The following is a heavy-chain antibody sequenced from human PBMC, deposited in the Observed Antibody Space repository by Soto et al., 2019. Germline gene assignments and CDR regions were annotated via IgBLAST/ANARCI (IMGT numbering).Heavy chain of an antibody. J-gene: IGHJ4*02. CDR1: GGSISSGGYY. CDR3: ARVGTAYCGGDCYPARLPFDY. D-gene: IGHD2-21*02. V-gene: IGHV4-31*03. Sequence: QVQLQESGPGLVKPSQTLSLTCTVSGGSISSGGYYWSWIRQHPGKGLEWSGYIYYSGSTYYNPSLKSRVTISVDTSKNQFSLKLSSVTAADTAVYYCARVGTAYCGGDCYPARLPFDYWGQGTLVTVSS. CDR2: IYYSGST.